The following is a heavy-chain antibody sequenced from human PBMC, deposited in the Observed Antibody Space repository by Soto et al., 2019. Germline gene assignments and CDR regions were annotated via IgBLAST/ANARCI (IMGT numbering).Heavy chain of an antibody. J-gene: IGHJ5*02. D-gene: IGHD6-13*01. V-gene: IGHV3-48*02. CDR3: ARDNGIAGSFDP. CDR1: GFTFSSYS. Sequence: EVQLVESGGGLVQRGGSLRLSCAASGFTFSSYSMNWVRQAPGKGLEWISYIISSSTTIFYADSVKGRFTISRDNAKSSLYLQMNSLRDEDTAVYYCARDNGIAGSFDPWGQGTLVTVSS. CDR2: IISSSTTI.